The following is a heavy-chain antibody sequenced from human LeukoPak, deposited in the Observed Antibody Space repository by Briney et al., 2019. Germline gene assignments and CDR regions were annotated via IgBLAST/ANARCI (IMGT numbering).Heavy chain of an antibody. CDR1: GFTFSSYG. D-gene: IGHD2-2*01. CDR3: ARTRLGSTSWAPARYFHMDV. J-gene: IGHJ6*03. Sequence: GGSLRLSCAASGFTFSSYGMHWVRQAPGKGLEWVAFIRYDGSNKYYADSVKGRFTISRDNSKNTLYLQMNSLRAEDTAVYYCARTRLGSTSWAPARYFHMDVWGKGTTVTVSS. V-gene: IGHV3-30*02. CDR2: IRYDGSNK.